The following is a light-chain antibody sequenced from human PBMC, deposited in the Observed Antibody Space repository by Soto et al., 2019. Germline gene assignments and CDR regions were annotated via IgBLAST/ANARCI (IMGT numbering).Light chain of an antibody. Sequence: DIQMTQSPSSLSPSVGDRFAITCLASQGISDYLAWYQQKPGKVPKFLIYGASTLQSGVPPRFSGSRSGTDFTLTISSLQPEDVATYYCQKYNSAPFTFGPGTKVDI. CDR1: QGISDY. CDR2: GAS. V-gene: IGKV1-27*01. CDR3: QKYNSAPFT. J-gene: IGKJ3*01.